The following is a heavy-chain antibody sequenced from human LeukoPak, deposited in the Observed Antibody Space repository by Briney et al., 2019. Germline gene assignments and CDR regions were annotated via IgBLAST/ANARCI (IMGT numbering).Heavy chain of an antibody. CDR1: GFTFSSYA. V-gene: IGHV3-30-3*02. J-gene: IGHJ3*02. CDR3: AKSGGESPAGNDAFDI. D-gene: IGHD2-21*01. Sequence: PGGSLRLSCAASGFTFSSYAMHWVRQAPGKGLEWVAVISYDGSNKYYADSVKGRFTISRDNSKNTLYLQMNSLRAEDTAVYYCAKSGGESPAGNDAFDIWGQGTMVTVSS. CDR2: ISYDGSNK.